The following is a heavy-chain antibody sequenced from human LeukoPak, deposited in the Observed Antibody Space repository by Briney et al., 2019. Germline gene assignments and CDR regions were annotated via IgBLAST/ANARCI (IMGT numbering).Heavy chain of an antibody. CDR1: GNTLTELS. CDR3: ATVTVEMATITRTNWFDP. Sequence: ASVKVSCKVSGNTLTELSMHWVRQAPGKGLEWMGGFDPEDGETIYAQKFQGRVTMTEDTSTDTAYMELSSLRSEDTAVYYCATVTVEMATITRTNWFDPWGQGTLVTVSS. J-gene: IGHJ5*02. V-gene: IGHV1-24*01. CDR2: FDPEDGET. D-gene: IGHD5-24*01.